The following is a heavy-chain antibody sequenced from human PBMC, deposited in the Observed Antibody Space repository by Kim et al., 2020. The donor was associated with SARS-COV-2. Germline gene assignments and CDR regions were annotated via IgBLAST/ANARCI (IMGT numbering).Heavy chain of an antibody. Sequence: ASVKVSCKASGYTFTGYYMHWVRQAPGQGLEWMGWINPNSGGTNYAQKFQGWVTMTRDTSISTAYMELSRLRSDDTAVYYCARAHGTTGTTWGSAWFDPWGQGTLVTVSS. D-gene: IGHD1-1*01. CDR1: GYTFTGYY. V-gene: IGHV1-2*04. J-gene: IGHJ5*02. CDR2: INPNSGGT. CDR3: ARAHGTTGTTWGSAWFDP.